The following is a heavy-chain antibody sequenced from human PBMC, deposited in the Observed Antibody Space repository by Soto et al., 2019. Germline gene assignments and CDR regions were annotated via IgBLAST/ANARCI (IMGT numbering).Heavy chain of an antibody. CDR3: ARGGYSYGAYGMDV. CDR1: GFTFSSYS. J-gene: IGHJ6*02. D-gene: IGHD5-18*01. CDR2: ISSSSSYI. V-gene: IGHV3-21*01. Sequence: EVQLVESGGGLVKPGGSLRLSCAASGFTFSSYSMNWVRQAPGKGLEWVSSISSSSSYIYYADSVKGRFTISRDNAKNSLYLQMNSLRAEDTAVYYCARGGYSYGAYGMDVWGQGTTVTVSS.